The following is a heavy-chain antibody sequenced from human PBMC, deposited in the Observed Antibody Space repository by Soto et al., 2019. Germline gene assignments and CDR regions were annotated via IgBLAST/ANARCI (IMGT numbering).Heavy chain of an antibody. CDR1: GGSVSGGSYY. V-gene: IGHV4-61*01. D-gene: IGHD2-21*02. CDR3: ARHRYCGGDCYSFDY. CDR2: IYYSGST. Sequence: SETLSLTCTVSGGSVSGGSYYWSWIRQPPGKGLEWIGYIYYSGSTNYNPSLKSRVTISVDTSKNQFSLKLSSVTAADTAVYYCARHRYCGGDCYSFDYWGQGTLVTVSS. J-gene: IGHJ4*02.